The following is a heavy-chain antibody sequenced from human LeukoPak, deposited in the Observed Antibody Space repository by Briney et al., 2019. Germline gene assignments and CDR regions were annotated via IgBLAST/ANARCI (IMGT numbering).Heavy chain of an antibody. Sequence: PGGSLRLSCAASGFTFSKYSMNWVRQAPGKGPEWVSSISSSGTSIYYSDSVKGRFTISRDNPKNSLYLQMNSLRVEDTAVYYCAGYNWFDPWGRGTLVTVSS. J-gene: IGHJ5*02. D-gene: IGHD6-13*01. CDR2: ISSSGTSI. CDR3: AGYNWFDP. V-gene: IGHV3-21*01. CDR1: GFTFSKYS.